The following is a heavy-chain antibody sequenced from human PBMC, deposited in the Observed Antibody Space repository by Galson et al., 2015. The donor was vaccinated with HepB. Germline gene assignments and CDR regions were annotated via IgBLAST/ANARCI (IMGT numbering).Heavy chain of an antibody. D-gene: IGHD2-2*02. CDR3: ARDEDRYCSSTSCYMGY. J-gene: IGHJ4*02. CDR2: ISYDGSNK. V-gene: IGHV3-30-3*01. Sequence: SLRLSCAASGFTFSSYAMHWVRQAPGKGLEWVAVISYDGSNKYYADSVKGRFTISRDNSKNTLYLQMNSLRAEDTAVYYCARDEDRYCSSTSCYMGYWGQGTLVTVSS. CDR1: GFTFSSYA.